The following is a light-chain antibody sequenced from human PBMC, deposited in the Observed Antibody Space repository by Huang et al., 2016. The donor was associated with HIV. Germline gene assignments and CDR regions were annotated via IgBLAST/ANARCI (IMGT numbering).Light chain of an antibody. CDR2: AAS. V-gene: IGKV1-39*01. CDR1: EKIVYS. Sequence: DIQLTQSPSSLSASVGDGITITCRASEKIVYSLSWFRQRPGRAPEALIYAASRLHAGFPSKFRATGSGTNFTLSIDCLGPEDFATYYCQQSRSLPRTYGGGTKVDI. CDR3: QQSRSLPRT. J-gene: IGKJ4*01.